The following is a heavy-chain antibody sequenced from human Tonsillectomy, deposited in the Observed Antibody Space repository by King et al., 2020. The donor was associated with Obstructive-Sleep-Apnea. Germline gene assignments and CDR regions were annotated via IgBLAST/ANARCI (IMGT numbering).Heavy chain of an antibody. V-gene: IGHV3-74*01. D-gene: IGHD4-23*01. CDR3: ASETGAPGYGGNSSRRGGAIDI. Sequence: VQLVESGGGLVQPGGSLRLSCTVSGFTFSSYWMHWLRQAPGKGLVWVSRINTDGSSTSYADSVKGRFTISRDNAKNTLYPQMNSLRVEDTAVYYCASETGAPGYGGNSSRRGGAIDIWGQGTMVTVSS. CDR2: INTDGSST. CDR1: GFTFSSYW. J-gene: IGHJ3*02.